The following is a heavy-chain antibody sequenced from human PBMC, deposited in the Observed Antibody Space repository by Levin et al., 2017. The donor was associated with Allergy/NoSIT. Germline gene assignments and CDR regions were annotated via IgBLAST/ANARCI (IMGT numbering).Heavy chain of an antibody. D-gene: IGHD3-22*01. CDR2: VSGDGRVT. J-gene: IGHJ4*02. CDR1: GFTFTRYG. V-gene: IGHV3-64*05. Sequence: HGESLKISCSASGFTFTRYGMHWVRQAPGTGLEFVAAVSGDGRVTDYADSVKGRFIISRDNSKNMMYVQMSSLRPEDTAVYYCVTGGAFYYAHWGQGILVTVSS. CDR3: VTGGAFYYAH.